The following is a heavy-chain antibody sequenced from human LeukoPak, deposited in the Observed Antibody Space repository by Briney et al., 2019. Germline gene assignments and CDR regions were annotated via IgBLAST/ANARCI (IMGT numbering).Heavy chain of an antibody. D-gene: IGHD1-26*01. V-gene: IGHV1-18*01. Sequence: GASVKVSCKASGYTFTSLDINWVRQATGQGLEWMGWISAYNGNTNYAQKLQGRVTMTTDTSTSTAYMELRSLRSDDTAVYYCARGGWELYYFDYWGQGTLVTVSS. J-gene: IGHJ4*02. CDR2: ISAYNGNT. CDR3: ARGGWELYYFDY. CDR1: GYTFTSLD.